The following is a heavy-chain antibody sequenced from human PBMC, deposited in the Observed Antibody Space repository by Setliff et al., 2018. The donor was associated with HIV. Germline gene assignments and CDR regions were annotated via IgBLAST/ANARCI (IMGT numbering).Heavy chain of an antibody. CDR1: GGSINTGHYY. J-gene: IGHJ1*01. CDR2: IYYTGTS. V-gene: IGHV4-31*03. Sequence: LSLTCTVSGGSINTGHYYWSWIRHHPGKGLEWIAYIYYTGTSYFNPSLKSRITISVDTSKNHFSLKLGFVTAADTAVYYCARGESTTWDLAEYFQHWGHSTLVTVSS. CDR3: ARGESTTWDLAEYFQH. D-gene: IGHD2-2*01.